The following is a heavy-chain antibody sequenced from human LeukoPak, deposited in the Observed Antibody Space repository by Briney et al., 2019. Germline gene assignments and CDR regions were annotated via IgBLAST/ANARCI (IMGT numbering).Heavy chain of an antibody. CDR2: INPNSGGT. V-gene: IGHV1-2*02. CDR3: ARDLSTSATWELDF. J-gene: IGHJ4*02. CDR1: RFTFTGYL. D-gene: IGHD6-25*01. Sequence: GSSVKVSCKASRFTFTGYLIHWVRQSPGQGLEYMGWINPNSGGTNYAQKLQDRLTMNRDTSTSTASLELSSLRSDDTAVYYCARDLSTSATWELDFWGQGTLVTVSS.